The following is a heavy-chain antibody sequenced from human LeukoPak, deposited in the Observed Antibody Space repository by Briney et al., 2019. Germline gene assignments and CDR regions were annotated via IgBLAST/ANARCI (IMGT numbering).Heavy chain of an antibody. V-gene: IGHV1-46*01. CDR3: ARDRDGEVGTIDY. D-gene: IGHD4-17*01. CDR1: GYTFTNYY. J-gene: IGHJ4*02. Sequence: ATVKVSCKASGYTFTNYYMHWVRQAPGQGLEWMGLINPSGGNTKYAQKFQGRVTMTRATSISTAYMELSRLRFDDTAVYYCARDRDGEVGTIDYWGQGTLVPVSS. CDR2: INPSGGNT.